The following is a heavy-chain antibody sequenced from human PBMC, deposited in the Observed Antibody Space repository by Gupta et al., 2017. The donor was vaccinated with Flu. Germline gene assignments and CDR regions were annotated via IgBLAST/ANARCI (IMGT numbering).Heavy chain of an antibody. J-gene: IGHJ4*02. CDR2: MNHSGRT. Sequence: QPPGKGLEWIGEMNHSGRTNYNPDLKSRVTISVVTSKNQFSLKLNSVTAAGTAVYYCAREVLYGGSKGNTFDSWDQGTLVTVSS. D-gene: IGHD1-26*01. CDR3: AREVLYGGSKGNTFDS. V-gene: IGHV4-34*01.